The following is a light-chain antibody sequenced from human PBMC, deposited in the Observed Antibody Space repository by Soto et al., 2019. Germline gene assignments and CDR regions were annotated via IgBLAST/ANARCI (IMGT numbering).Light chain of an antibody. CDR2: KAP. J-gene: IGKJ2*01. CDR3: QQYYSYSYN. CDR1: QSISSW. Sequence: DIQMTQSPSTLSASVGDRVTITCRASQSISSWLAWYQQKPGKAPQLLNYKAPRLESGVPSRFSGSESVTEFTLAISGLQPDDCATYYGQQYYSYSYNFCKGNKLEIK. V-gene: IGKV1-5*03.